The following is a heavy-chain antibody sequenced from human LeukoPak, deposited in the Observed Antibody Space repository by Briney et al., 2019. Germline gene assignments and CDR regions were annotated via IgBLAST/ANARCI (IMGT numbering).Heavy chain of an antibody. CDR2: ISASGGST. V-gene: IGHV3-23*01. Sequence: GGSLRLSCEGSAFIFSGHWMNWVRQVPGKGLEWVSGISASGGSTYYADSVRGRFTISRDNSKNTLYVQMNSLRDEDTAVYYCAKASGPYHWGQGTLVTVSS. J-gene: IGHJ4*02. CDR3: AKASGPYH. CDR1: AFIFSGHW. D-gene: IGHD1-14*01.